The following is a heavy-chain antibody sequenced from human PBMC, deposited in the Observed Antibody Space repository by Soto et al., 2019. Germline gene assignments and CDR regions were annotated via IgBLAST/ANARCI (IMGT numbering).Heavy chain of an antibody. CDR1: GFAFSSYA. D-gene: IGHD3-16*01. V-gene: IGHV3-23*01. J-gene: IGHJ4*02. Sequence: GGSLRLSCAASGFAFSSYAMSWVRQAPGKGLEWVSAITGGGDTTFYTNSVKGRFTISRDNSKNTLYLQMNSLRAEDTAVFYWAKKGGGTLRLADDGGQGPRFTVS. CDR2: ITGGGDTT. CDR3: AKKGGGTLRLADD.